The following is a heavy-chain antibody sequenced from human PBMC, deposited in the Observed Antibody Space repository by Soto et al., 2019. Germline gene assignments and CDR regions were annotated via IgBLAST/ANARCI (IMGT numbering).Heavy chain of an antibody. D-gene: IGHD1-1*01. CDR3: ARDGRAATSKTTTTVGENCFDP. V-gene: IGHV3-11*06. CDR2: ISRSSGYA. J-gene: IGHJ5*02. Sequence: QVQLVESGGGLVKPGRSLRLSCAASGFTFSDYYMSWIRQAPGKGLEWVSCISRSSGYANYADSVKGRFTISRDNAKNSMYLHMNSLRAADTAVYYCARDGRAATSKTTTTVGENCFDPWGQGTLVTVSS. CDR1: GFTFSDYY.